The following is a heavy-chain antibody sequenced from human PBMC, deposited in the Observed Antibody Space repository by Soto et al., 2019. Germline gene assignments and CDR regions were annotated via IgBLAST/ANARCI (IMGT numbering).Heavy chain of an antibody. CDR2: MNPNNANS. J-gene: IGHJ4*02. Sequence: QVQLVQSGAEVKKPGASVKVSCKASGYTFTSYDINWVRQATGQGLEWMAWMNPNNANSGYAQKFQGRVIITRNTAISTAYMELSSLRSEDTAIYYCARGSRGGSGSHDYWGQGTLVTVSS. V-gene: IGHV1-8*01. CDR1: GYTFTSYD. CDR3: ARGSRGGSGSHDY. D-gene: IGHD3-10*01.